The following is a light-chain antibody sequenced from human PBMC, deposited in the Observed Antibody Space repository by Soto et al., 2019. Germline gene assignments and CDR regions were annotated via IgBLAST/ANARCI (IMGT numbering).Light chain of an antibody. CDR3: QQSYTTPRT. V-gene: IGKV1-39*01. J-gene: IGKJ4*01. Sequence: DIQMTQSPSSLSASVGDRVTITCRASQTIKNFLNWYQQRPGRAPTLLIYDASSLQSGVPSRFTGSGSGTDFTLTISSLLPEDLATYYCQQSYTTPRTFGGGTKVDI. CDR1: QTIKNF. CDR2: DAS.